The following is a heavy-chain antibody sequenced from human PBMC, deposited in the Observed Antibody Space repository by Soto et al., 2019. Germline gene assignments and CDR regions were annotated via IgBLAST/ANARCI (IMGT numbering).Heavy chain of an antibody. CDR2: IYHSGST. J-gene: IGHJ4*02. D-gene: IGHD3-16*01. CDR3: ARKGAPHYFDY. CDR1: GGSISSGGYS. Sequence: QLQLQESGSGLVKPSQTLSLTCAVSGGSISSGGYSWSWIRQPPGKGLEWIGYIYHSGSTYYNPSLKSRITISVDRSKNQFSLKLSSVTAADTAVHYCARKGAPHYFDYWGQGTLVTVSS. V-gene: IGHV4-30-2*01.